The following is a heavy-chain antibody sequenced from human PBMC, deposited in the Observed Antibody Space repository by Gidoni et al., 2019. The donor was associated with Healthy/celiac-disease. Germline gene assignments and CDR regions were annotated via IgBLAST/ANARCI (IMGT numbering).Heavy chain of an antibody. CDR3: ATVSPIAAAGTPGDGYNSRTWDY. D-gene: IGHD6-13*01. CDR1: GYTLTELS. Sequence: QVQLVQSGAEVKKPGASVKVSCKVSGYTLTELSMHWVRQAPGKGLEWMGGFDPEDCETIYAQKFQGRVTMTEDTSTDTAYMELSSLRSEDTAVYYCATVSPIAAAGTPGDGYNSRTWDYWGQGTLVTVSS. CDR2: FDPEDCET. J-gene: IGHJ4*02. V-gene: IGHV1-24*01.